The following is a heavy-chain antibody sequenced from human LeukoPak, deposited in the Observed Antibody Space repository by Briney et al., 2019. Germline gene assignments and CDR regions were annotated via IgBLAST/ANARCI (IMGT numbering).Heavy chain of an antibody. J-gene: IGHJ6*02. D-gene: IGHD1-26*01. CDR2: ISAYNGNT. Sequence: GASVKVSCKASGYTFTSYGISWVRQAPGQGLEWMGWISAYNGNTNYAQKLQGRVTMTTDTSTSTAYMELRSLRSDDTAVYYCARVAGVYGGSYYNYYGMDVWGQGTTVTVSS. V-gene: IGHV1-18*01. CDR3: ARVAGVYGGSYYNYYGMDV. CDR1: GYTFTSYG.